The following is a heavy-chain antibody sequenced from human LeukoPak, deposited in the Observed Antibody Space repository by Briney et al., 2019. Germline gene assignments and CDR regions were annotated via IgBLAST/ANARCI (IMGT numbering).Heavy chain of an antibody. Sequence: PSETLSLTCAVYGGSFSGYYWSWIRQPPGKGLEWIGEINHSGSTNYNPSLKSRVTISVDTSKNQFSLKLSSVTAADTAVYYCARALPNRPYYYVSSGYPSFDYWGQGTLVTVSS. CDR2: INHSGST. CDR1: GGSFSGYY. J-gene: IGHJ4*02. CDR3: ARALPNRPYYYVSSGYPSFDY. D-gene: IGHD3-22*01. V-gene: IGHV4-34*01.